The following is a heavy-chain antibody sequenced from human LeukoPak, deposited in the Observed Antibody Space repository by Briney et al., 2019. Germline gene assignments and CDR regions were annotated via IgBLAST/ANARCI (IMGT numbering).Heavy chain of an antibody. Sequence: SETLSLTCAVHGGSFSGYYWSWIRQPPGKGLEWIGEINHSGSTNYNPSLKSRVTISVDTSKNQFSLKLSSVTAADTAVCYCARGRAPWSGKYPLIGMDVWGQGTTVTVSS. J-gene: IGHJ6*02. V-gene: IGHV4-34*01. CDR1: GGSFSGYY. CDR3: ARGRAPWSGKYPLIGMDV. D-gene: IGHD3-3*01. CDR2: INHSGST.